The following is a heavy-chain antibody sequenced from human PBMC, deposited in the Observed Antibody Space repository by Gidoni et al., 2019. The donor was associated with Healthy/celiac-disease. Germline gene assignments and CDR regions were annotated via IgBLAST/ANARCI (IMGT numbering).Heavy chain of an antibody. J-gene: IGHJ4*02. CDR3: AKEGGGPNFDY. D-gene: IGHD3-16*01. Sequence: EVQLLESGGGLVQPGGSLGLSCAASGFTFSSYDMSWVRQAPGKGLGWVSASSGSGGSTYYADSVKGRFTISRDNSKNTLYLQMNSLRAEDTAVYYCAKEGGGPNFDYWGQGTLVTVSS. V-gene: IGHV3-23*01. CDR2: SSGSGGST. CDR1: GFTFSSYD.